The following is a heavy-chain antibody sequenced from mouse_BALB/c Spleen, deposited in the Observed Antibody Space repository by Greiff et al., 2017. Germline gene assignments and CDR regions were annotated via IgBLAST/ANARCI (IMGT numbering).Heavy chain of an antibody. J-gene: IGHJ2*01. V-gene: IGHV1-87*01. D-gene: IGHD1-2*01. Sequence: QVQLKESGAELARPGASVKLSCKASGYTFTSYWMQWVKQRPGQGLEWIGAIYPGDGDTRYTQKFKGKATLTADKSSSTAYMQLSSLASEDSAVYYCARRGLNSLLRPPYFDYWGQGTTLTVSS. CDR1: GYTFTSYW. CDR3: ARRGLNSLLRPPYFDY. CDR2: IYPGDGDT.